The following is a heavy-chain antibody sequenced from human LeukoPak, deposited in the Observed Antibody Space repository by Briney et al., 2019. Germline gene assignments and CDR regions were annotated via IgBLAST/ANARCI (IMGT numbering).Heavy chain of an antibody. CDR2: INAGNGNT. CDR1: GYTFTSYA. Sequence: ASVKVSCKASGYTFTSYAMHWVRQAPGQRLEWMGWINAGNGNTKYSQKFQGRVTITRDTSASTAYMGLSSLRSEDTAVYYCARSPYGSGSYYKPPLFDYWGQETLVTVSS. D-gene: IGHD3-10*01. CDR3: ARSPYGSGSYYKPPLFDY. J-gene: IGHJ4*02. V-gene: IGHV1-3*01.